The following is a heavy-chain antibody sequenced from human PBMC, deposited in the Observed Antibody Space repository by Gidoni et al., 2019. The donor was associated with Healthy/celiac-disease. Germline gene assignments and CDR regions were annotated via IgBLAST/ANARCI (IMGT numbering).Heavy chain of an antibody. Sequence: EVQLVQSGAEVKTQGASLKISCKGSVYSFTSYWIGWVRQMPGKGLEWMGIIYPGDSDTRYSPSFQGQVTISADKSISTAYLQWSSLKASDTAMYYCARRLYDILTGSSNWFDPWGQGTLVTVSS. J-gene: IGHJ5*02. D-gene: IGHD3-9*01. V-gene: IGHV5-51*03. CDR1: VYSFTSYW. CDR2: IYPGDSDT. CDR3: ARRLYDILTGSSNWFDP.